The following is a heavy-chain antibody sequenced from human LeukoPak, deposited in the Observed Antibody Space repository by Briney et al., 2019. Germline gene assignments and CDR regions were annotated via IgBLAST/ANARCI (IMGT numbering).Heavy chain of an antibody. V-gene: IGHV4-59*08. CDR1: GGSISSYY. J-gene: IGHJ3*02. D-gene: IGHD2-2*01. Sequence: SETLSLTCTVSGGSISSYYWSWIRQPPGKGLEWIGYIYYSGSTNYNPSLKSRVTISVDTSKNQFSLKLSSVTAADTAVYYCARIVCSSTSCPRRYALDMWGQGTMVTVSS. CDR3: ARIVCSSTSCPRRYALDM. CDR2: IYYSGST.